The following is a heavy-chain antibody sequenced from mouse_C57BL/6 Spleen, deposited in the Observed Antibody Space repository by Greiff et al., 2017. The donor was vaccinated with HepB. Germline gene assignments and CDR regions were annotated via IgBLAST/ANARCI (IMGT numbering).Heavy chain of an antibody. CDR3: AREKGDYDGFAY. V-gene: IGHV5-4*01. J-gene: IGHJ3*01. CDR1: GFTFSSYA. D-gene: IGHD2-4*01. Sequence: EVMQVESGGGLVKPGGSLKLSCAASGFTFSSYAMSWVRQTPEKRLEWVATISDGGSYTYYPDNVKGRFTISRDNAKNNLYLQMSHLKSEDTAMYYCAREKGDYDGFAYWGQGTLVTVSA. CDR2: ISDGGSYT.